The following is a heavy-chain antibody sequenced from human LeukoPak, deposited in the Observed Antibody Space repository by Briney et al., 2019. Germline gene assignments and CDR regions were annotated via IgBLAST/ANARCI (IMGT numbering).Heavy chain of an antibody. CDR2: INHSGST. CDR1: GGSFSGYY. V-gene: IGHV4-34*01. D-gene: IGHD2-15*01. J-gene: IGHJ4*02. Sequence: SETLSLTCAVYGGSFSGYYWSWIRQPPGKGLEWIGEINHSGSTNYNPSLKSRVTISVDTSKNQFSLKLSSVTAADTAVYYCARGVLGRGDYWGQGTLVTVSS. CDR3: ARGVLGRGDY.